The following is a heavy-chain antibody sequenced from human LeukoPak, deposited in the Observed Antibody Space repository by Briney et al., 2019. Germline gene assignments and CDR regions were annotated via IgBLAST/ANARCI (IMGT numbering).Heavy chain of an antibody. Sequence: PSETLSLTCAVYGGSFSGYYWSWIRQPPGKGLEWIGYIYYSGSTNYNPSLKSRVTISVDTSKNQFSLKLSSVTAADTAVYYCARVGGRTYFDYWGQGTLVTVSS. CDR3: ARVGGRTYFDY. CDR2: IYYSGST. J-gene: IGHJ4*02. V-gene: IGHV4-59*08. CDR1: GGSFSGYY. D-gene: IGHD1-26*01.